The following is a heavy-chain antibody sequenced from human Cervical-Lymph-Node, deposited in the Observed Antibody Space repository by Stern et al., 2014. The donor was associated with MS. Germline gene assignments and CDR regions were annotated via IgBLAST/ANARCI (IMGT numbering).Heavy chain of an antibody. D-gene: IGHD2-21*01. J-gene: IGHJ3*02. CDR2: IIPMYDIA. Sequence: QLVQSGAEVRKPGSSVRVSCKTSGGTFSSYTISWVRQVPGQGLVWMGRIIPMYDIANYAQKFQGRVTITADKSTSTAYMELSSLRSEDTAVYYCARVPLVVLVPTRGDAFDIWGQGTMVTVSS. CDR3: ARVPLVVLVPTRGDAFDI. V-gene: IGHV1-69*09. CDR1: GGTFSSYT.